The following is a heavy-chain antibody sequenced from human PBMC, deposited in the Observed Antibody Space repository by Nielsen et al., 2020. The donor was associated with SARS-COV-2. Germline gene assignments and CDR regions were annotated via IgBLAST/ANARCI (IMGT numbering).Heavy chain of an antibody. CDR3: ARDRGSSGWRDAFDI. D-gene: IGHD6-25*01. Sequence: SVKVSCKASGGTFSSYAISWVRQAPGQGLEWMGGIIPIFGATNYAQKFQGRVTMATDTSTSTAYMELRSLRSDDTAMYYCARDRGSSGWRDAFDIWGQGTMVTVSS. CDR1: GGTFSSYA. CDR2: IIPIFGAT. V-gene: IGHV1-69*05. J-gene: IGHJ3*02.